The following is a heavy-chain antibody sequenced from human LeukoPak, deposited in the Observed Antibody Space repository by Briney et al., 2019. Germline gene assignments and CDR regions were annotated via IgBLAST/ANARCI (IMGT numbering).Heavy chain of an antibody. J-gene: IGHJ5*02. V-gene: IGHV4-39*01. Sequence: SETLSLTCTVSGGPISSSGYYWGWIRQPPGKGLEWIASIYYSGSTYYNPSLKSRVTISVDTSKNQLSLKLSSLTAADTAVYYCARHEYSGSYYGLSWFDPWGQGTLVTVSS. D-gene: IGHD1-26*01. CDR3: ARHEYSGSYYGLSWFDP. CDR1: GGPISSSGYY. CDR2: IYYSGST.